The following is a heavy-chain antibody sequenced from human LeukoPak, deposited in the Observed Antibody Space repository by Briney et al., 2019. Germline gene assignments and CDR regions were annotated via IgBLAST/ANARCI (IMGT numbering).Heavy chain of an antibody. J-gene: IGHJ4*02. D-gene: IGHD6-6*01. CDR2: INAGNGNT. CDR1: GYTFTSYA. V-gene: IGHV1-3*01. Sequence: TSVKVSCKASGYTFTSYAMHWVRQAPGQRLEWMGWINAGNGNTKYSQKFQGRVTITRDTSASAAYMELSSLRADDTALYYCAREGGRGSSSSDYFDLWGQGTLVTVSS. CDR3: AREGGRGSSSSDYFDL.